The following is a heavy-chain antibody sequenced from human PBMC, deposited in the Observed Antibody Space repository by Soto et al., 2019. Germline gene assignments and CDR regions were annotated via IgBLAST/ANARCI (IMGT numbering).Heavy chain of an antibody. CDR3: ARTSYDSSGTAADP. V-gene: IGHV4-28*01. Sequence: PSETLSLTCAVSGYSISSSNWWGWIRQPPGKGLEWIGYIYYSGTTYYNPSLKSRVTMSVDTSKNQFSLKLTSVTAVDTAVYYCARTSYDSSGTAADPWGQGTLVTVSS. CDR1: GYSISSSNW. CDR2: IYYSGTT. D-gene: IGHD3-22*01. J-gene: IGHJ5*02.